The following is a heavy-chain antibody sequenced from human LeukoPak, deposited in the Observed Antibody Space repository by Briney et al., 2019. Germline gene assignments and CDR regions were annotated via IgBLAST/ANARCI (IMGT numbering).Heavy chain of an antibody. CDR2: ISSSSSYI. Sequence: GGSLRLSCAASGFAFSLYWMNWVRRAPGKGLEWVSSISSSSSYIYYADSVKGRFTISRDNAKNSLYLQMNSLRAEDTAVYYCARAGVGATHGPFDYWGQGTLVTVSS. D-gene: IGHD1-26*01. CDR3: ARAGVGATHGPFDY. CDR1: GFAFSLYW. J-gene: IGHJ4*02. V-gene: IGHV3-21*01.